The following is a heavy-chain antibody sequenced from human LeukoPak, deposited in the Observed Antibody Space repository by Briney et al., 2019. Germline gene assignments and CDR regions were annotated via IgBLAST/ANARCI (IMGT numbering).Heavy chain of an antibody. V-gene: IGHV3-48*04. Sequence: GGSLRLSCAASGFTFSSYSMNWVRQAPGKGLEWVSYISSSSSSTIYYADSVKGRFTISRDNAKNSLYLQMNSLRAEDTAVYYCAREGYCSDGSCYEPPRFDYWGQGTLVTVSS. CDR3: AREGYCSDGSCYEPPRFDY. J-gene: IGHJ4*02. CDR1: GFTFSSYS. D-gene: IGHD2-15*01. CDR2: ISSSSSSTI.